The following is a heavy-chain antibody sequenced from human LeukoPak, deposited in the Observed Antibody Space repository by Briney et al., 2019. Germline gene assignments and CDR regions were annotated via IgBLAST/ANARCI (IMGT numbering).Heavy chain of an antibody. V-gene: IGHV3-30*04. CDR2: ISYDGSNK. CDR1: GFTFSSYA. D-gene: IGHD3-10*01. CDR3: ARGLLWFGEYNYYHMDV. J-gene: IGHJ6*03. Sequence: GGSLRLSCAASGFTFSSYAMHWVRQAPGKGLEWVAVISYDGSNKYYADSVKGRFTISRDNPKNTLYLQMNSLRAEDTAVYYCARGLLWFGEYNYYHMDVWGKGTTVTVSS.